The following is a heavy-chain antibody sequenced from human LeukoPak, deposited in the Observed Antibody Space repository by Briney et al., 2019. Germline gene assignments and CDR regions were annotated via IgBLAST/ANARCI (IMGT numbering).Heavy chain of an antibody. CDR1: GYTFTSYY. V-gene: IGHV1-46*01. D-gene: IGHD3-9*01. J-gene: IGHJ4*02. CDR3: ATTLPLGDILTGYYN. CDR2: INPSGGST. Sequence: ASVKVSCKASGYTFTSYYMHWVRQAPGQGLEWMGIINPSGGSTSYAQKFQGRVTMTRDTSTSTVYMELSSLRSEDTAVYYCATTLPLGDILTGYYNWGQGTLVTVSS.